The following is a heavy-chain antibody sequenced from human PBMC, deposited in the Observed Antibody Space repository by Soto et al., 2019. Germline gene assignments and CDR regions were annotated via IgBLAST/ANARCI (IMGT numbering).Heavy chain of an antibody. CDR3: ARDSSYYDSSGYYRGPDAFDI. J-gene: IGHJ3*02. Sequence: QVQLVQSGAEVKKPGSSVKVSCKASGGTFSSYAISWVRQAPGQGLEWMGGIIPIFGTANYAQKFQGRVTITADESTSTAYMELSSLRSEDTAVYYCARDSSYYDSSGYYRGPDAFDIWGQGTMVTVSS. CDR2: IIPIFGTA. V-gene: IGHV1-69*12. CDR1: GGTFSSYA. D-gene: IGHD3-22*01.